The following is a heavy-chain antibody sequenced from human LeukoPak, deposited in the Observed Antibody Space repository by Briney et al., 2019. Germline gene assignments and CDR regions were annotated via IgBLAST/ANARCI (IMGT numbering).Heavy chain of an antibody. CDR2: ISAYNGNT. D-gene: IGHD6-13*01. CDR1: GYTFTSYG. V-gene: IGHV1-18*01. J-gene: IGHJ4*02. Sequence: ASVKVSCKASGYTFTSYGISWVRQAPGQGLEWMGWISAYNGNTNYAQKLQGRVTMTTDTSTSTAYMELGSLRSDDTAVYYCARDRGRQQLVREFDYWGQGTLVAVSS. CDR3: ARDRGRQQLVREFDY.